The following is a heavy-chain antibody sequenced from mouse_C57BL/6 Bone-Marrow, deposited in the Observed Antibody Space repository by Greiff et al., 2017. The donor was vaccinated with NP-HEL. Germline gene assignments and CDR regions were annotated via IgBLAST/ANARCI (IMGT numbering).Heavy chain of an antibody. V-gene: IGHV1-72*01. CDR1: GYTFTSYW. J-gene: IGHJ3*01. CDR2: IDPNSGGT. CDR3: ARRNSNYYWFAY. D-gene: IGHD2-5*01. Sequence: VQLQQPGAELVKPGASVKLSCKASGYTFTSYWMHWVKQRPGRGLEWIGRIDPNSGGTKYNEKFKSKATLTVDKPSSTAYMQLSSLTSEDSAVYYCARRNSNYYWFAYWGQGTLGTVSA.